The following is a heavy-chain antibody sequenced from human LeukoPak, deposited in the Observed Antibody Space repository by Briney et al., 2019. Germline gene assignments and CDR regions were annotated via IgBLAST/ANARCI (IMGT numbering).Heavy chain of an antibody. V-gene: IGHV1-46*01. Sequence: ASVKVSCKASGYTFTSYCMHWVRQAPGQGLEWMGIINPSGGSTSYAQKFQGRVTMTTDTSTSTAYMELRSLRSDDTAVYYCARDPGTTQFDYWGQGTLVTVSS. J-gene: IGHJ4*02. D-gene: IGHD1-1*01. CDR1: GYTFTSYC. CDR3: ARDPGTTQFDY. CDR2: INPSGGST.